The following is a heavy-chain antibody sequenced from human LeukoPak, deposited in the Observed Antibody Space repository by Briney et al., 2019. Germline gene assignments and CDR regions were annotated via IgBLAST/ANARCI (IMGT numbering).Heavy chain of an antibody. CDR1: GGSINSYY. CDR2: IYYSGNT. V-gene: IGHV4-59*01. CDR3: ARWNYYESSRAFDI. J-gene: IGHJ3*02. D-gene: IGHD3-22*01. Sequence: SPETLSLTCTVSGGSINSYYWSWIRQPPGKGLEWIGYIYYSGNTNYNPSLKSRVTISVDTSKNHFSLKLNSVTAADTAMYYCARWNYYESSRAFDIWGQGTMVTVSS.